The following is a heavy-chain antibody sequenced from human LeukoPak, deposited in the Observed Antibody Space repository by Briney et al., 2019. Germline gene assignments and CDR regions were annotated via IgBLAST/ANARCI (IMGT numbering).Heavy chain of an antibody. CDR3: AKDLGYYGSGVFDY. CDR2: IRFDGSIK. V-gene: IGHV3-30*02. J-gene: IGHJ4*02. D-gene: IGHD3-10*01. CDR1: GFTFSDYG. Sequence: GGSLRLSCAASGFTFSDYGMVWVRQAPGKGLEWVAFIRFDGSIKYYTDSVKGRFTISRDNSKNTLYLQMNSLRAEDTAVYYCAKDLGYYGSGVFDYWGQGTLVTVSS.